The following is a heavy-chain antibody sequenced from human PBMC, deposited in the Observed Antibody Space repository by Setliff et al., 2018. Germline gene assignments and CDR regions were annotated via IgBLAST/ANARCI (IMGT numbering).Heavy chain of an antibody. J-gene: IGHJ6*03. CDR2: IKSKADGGTT. V-gene: IGHV3-15*01. CDR3: TTWPENGGYYYYYYRDV. Sequence: PGGSLRLSCAASGFTFSNAWMTWVRQAPGKGLEWVGRIKSKADGGTTDYVAPVKGRFTISRDDSKNTLFLQMNNLKIEDTAVYYCTTWPENGGYYYYYYRDVWGKGTTVTVSS. D-gene: IGHD2-8*01. CDR1: GFTFSNAW.